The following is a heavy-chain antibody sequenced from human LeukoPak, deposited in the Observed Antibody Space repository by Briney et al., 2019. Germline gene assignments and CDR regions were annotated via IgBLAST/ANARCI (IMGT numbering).Heavy chain of an antibody. CDR2: INHSGST. V-gene: IGHV4-34*01. CDR1: GGSISSYY. Sequence: PSETLSLTCTVSGGSISSYYWSWIRQPPGKGLEWIGEINHSGSTNYNPSLKSRVTISVDTSKNQFSLKLSSVTAADTAVYYCARGPLYYDFWSGYRNDAFDIWGQGTMVTVSS. CDR3: ARGPLYYDFWSGYRNDAFDI. J-gene: IGHJ3*02. D-gene: IGHD3-3*01.